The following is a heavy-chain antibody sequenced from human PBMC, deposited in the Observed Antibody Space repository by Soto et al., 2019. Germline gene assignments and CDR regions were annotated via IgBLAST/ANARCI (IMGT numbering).Heavy chain of an antibody. CDR2: ISSSSYI. CDR1: GFTFSSYS. D-gene: IGHD4-17*01. CDR3: ARDYGDYGGGFDY. V-gene: IGHV3-21*01. Sequence: GGSLRLSCAASGFTFSSYSMNWVRQAPGKGLEWVSSISSSSYIYYADSVKGRFTISRDNAKNSLYLQMNSLRAEDTAVYYCARDYGDYGGGFDYWGQGTLVTVSS. J-gene: IGHJ4*02.